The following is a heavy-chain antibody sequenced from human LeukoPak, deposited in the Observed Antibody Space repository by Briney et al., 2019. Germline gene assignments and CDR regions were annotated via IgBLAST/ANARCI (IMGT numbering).Heavy chain of an antibody. V-gene: IGHV3-7*03. Sequence: GGSLRLSCAASGFNFNNYWMSWLRQAPGKGLEWVANIKDDGSEEYYVDSVKGRFTMSRDSSKNTLYLQMNSLGADDTAVYYCAREVISTPSYFDYWGQGILVTVSS. CDR1: GFNFNNYW. CDR3: AREVISTPSYFDY. D-gene: IGHD2-2*01. CDR2: IKDDGSEE. J-gene: IGHJ4*02.